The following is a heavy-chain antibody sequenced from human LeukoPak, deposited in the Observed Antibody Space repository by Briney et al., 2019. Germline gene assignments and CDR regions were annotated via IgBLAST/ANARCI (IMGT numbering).Heavy chain of an antibody. CDR3: AREGPRGNSQFDY. V-gene: IGHV3-30-3*01. D-gene: IGHD2/OR15-2a*01. CDR2: ISYDGSNK. CDR1: GFTFSSYA. J-gene: IGHJ4*03. Sequence: GGSLRLSCAASGFTFSSYAMHWVRQAPGKGLEWVAVISYDGSNKYYADSVKGRFTISRDNSRNTLFLQMNSLRAEDTAVYYCAREGPRGNSQFDYWGQGTTVTVSS.